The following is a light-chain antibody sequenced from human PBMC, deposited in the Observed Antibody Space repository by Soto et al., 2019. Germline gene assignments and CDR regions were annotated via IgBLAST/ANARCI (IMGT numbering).Light chain of an antibody. V-gene: IGKV3-15*01. J-gene: IGKJ2*01. CDR3: QQYNNWPYT. CDR1: QSVSTN. CDR2: GAS. Sequence: EIVMTQSPDTLSVSPGERATLSCRASQSVSTNSAWYQQKPGQAPRLLIYGASTRATGIPARFSGSGSGTEFALTISSQQSEDVAVYHCQQYNNWPYTFGQGTKLEIK.